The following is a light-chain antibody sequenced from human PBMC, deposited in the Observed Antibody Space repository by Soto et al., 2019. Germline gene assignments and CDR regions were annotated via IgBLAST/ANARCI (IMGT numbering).Light chain of an antibody. V-gene: IGLV2-8*01. Sequence: QSALTQPPSASGSPGQSVTISCTGTSSDVGGYNYVSWYQQHPDKAPKLMIYEVNKRPSGVPDRFSGSKSGNTASLTVSGLQPEDEADYYCSSYGGSKLFGGGTKLTVL. CDR1: SSDVGGYNY. J-gene: IGLJ2*01. CDR3: SSYGGSKL. CDR2: EVN.